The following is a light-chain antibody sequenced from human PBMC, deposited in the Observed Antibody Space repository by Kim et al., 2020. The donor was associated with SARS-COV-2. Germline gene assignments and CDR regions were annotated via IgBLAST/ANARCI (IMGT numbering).Light chain of an antibody. CDR1: SSNSGAGYG. V-gene: IGLV1-40*01. CDR3: QSYDSSLNVVV. J-gene: IGLJ2*01. CDR2: RNN. Sequence: QRVTMSWTGSSSNSGAGYGVHWYRQLPGTAPKLLIYRNNNRPSGVPDRFSGSKSGTSASLAITGLQAEDEADYYCQSYDSSLNVVVFGGGTKVTVL.